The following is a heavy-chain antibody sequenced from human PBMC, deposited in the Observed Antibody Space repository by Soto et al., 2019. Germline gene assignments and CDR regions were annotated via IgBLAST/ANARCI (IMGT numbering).Heavy chain of an antibody. D-gene: IGHD5-18*01. V-gene: IGHV2-70*18. CDR2: IDWDDDK. CDR3: ARVSGYSYGFDY. Sequence: TWVRQAPGKALEWLALIDWDDDKYYSTSLKTRLTISKDTSKNQVVLTMTNMDPVDTATYYCARVSGYSYGFDYWGQGTLVTVSS. J-gene: IGHJ4*02.